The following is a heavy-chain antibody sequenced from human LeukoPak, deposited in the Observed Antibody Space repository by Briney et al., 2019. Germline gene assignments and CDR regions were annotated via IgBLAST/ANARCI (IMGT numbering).Heavy chain of an antibody. CDR3: ARDREVRGVPSAGY. Sequence: VSVKVSCTASGYTFTSYGISWVRQAPGQGLEWMGWISAYNGNTNYAQKLQGRVTMTTDTSTSTAYMELRSLRSDDTAVYYCARDREVRGVPSAGYWGQGTLVTVSS. J-gene: IGHJ4*02. D-gene: IGHD3-10*01. CDR1: GYTFTSYG. CDR2: ISAYNGNT. V-gene: IGHV1-18*01.